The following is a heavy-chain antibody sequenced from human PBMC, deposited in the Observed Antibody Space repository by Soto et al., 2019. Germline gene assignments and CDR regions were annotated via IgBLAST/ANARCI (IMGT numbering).Heavy chain of an antibody. J-gene: IGHJ6*02. CDR1: GYSISSGYY. CDR2: IYHSGST. Sequence: SETLSLTCAVSGYSISSGYYWGWIRQPPGKGLEWIGSIYHSGSTYYNPSLKSRVTISVDTSKNQFSLKLSSVTAADTAVYYCACRHFDWLSGDYGMDVWGQGTTVTVSS. CDR3: ACRHFDWLSGDYGMDV. V-gene: IGHV4-38-2*01. D-gene: IGHD3-9*01.